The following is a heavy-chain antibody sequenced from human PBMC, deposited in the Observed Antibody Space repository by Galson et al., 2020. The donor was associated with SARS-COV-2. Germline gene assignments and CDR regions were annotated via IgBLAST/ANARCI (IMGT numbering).Heavy chain of an antibody. V-gene: IGHV3-53*01. CDR2: IDLGGGT. D-gene: IGHD3-10*01. CDR1: GVTVRNNY. J-gene: IGHJ3*01. CDR3: ARGGGDYPYGSLDV. Sequence: GESLKISCVASGVTVRNNYMSWVRQVPGRGLEWVSVIDLGGGTKYADSVQGRFSISRQISENTLHLEINDVRPDDTGRYYCARGGGDYPYGSLDVWGQGTMVTVSS.